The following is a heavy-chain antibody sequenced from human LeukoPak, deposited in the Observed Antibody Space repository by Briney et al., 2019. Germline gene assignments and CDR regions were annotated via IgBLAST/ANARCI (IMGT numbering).Heavy chain of an antibody. J-gene: IGHJ4*02. CDR1: GFTFSSYS. D-gene: IGHD1-26*01. CDR3: ARGRFGSYISFDY. CDR2: ISSSSSYI. Sequence: GGSLRLSCAASGFTFSSYSMNWVRQAPGKGLEWVSSISSSSSYIYYADSVKGRSTISRDNAKNSLYLQMNSLRAEDTAVYYCARGRFGSYISFDYWGQGTLVTVSS. V-gene: IGHV3-21*01.